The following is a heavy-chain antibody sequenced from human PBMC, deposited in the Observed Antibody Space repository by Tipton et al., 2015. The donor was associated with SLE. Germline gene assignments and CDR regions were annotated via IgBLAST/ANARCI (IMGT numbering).Heavy chain of an antibody. V-gene: IGHV4-31*03. Sequence: TLSLTCSVSGDSIHSGTYYWGWIRQHPGKGLEWIGYIYNLGNTYYNPSLKSRLAISIDTSKNQFSLKLTSVTAADTAVYYCARAIRFFDPWGQGTLVTVSS. D-gene: IGHD2-2*02. J-gene: IGHJ5*02. CDR3: ARAIRFFDP. CDR2: IYNLGNT. CDR1: GDSIHSGTYY.